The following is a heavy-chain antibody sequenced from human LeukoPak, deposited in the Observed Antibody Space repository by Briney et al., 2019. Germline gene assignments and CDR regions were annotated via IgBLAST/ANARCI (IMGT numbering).Heavy chain of an antibody. D-gene: IGHD2-2*01. CDR2: INSDGSST. J-gene: IGHJ5*02. CDR1: GFTFSSYW. CDR3: AREVIVVVTAAINWFDP. V-gene: IGHV3-74*01. Sequence: GGSLRLSCAASGFTFSSYWMHWVRQAPGKGLVWVSRINSDGSSTSYADSVKGRFTISRDNAKNTLYLQMNSLRAEDTAVYYCAREVIVVVTAAINWFDPWGQGTLVTVSS.